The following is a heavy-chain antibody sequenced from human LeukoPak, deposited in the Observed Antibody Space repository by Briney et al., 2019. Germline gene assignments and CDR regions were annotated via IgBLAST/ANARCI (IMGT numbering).Heavy chain of an antibody. V-gene: IGHV3-33*01. Sequence: GESLKISCAASEFTFTTYGMHWVRQAPGKGLEWVAFIYYDGSNIYYADYVKGRFTISRDISKNTLYLQMDSLRAEDTAIYYCARDWKTNSFDYWGQGTLVTVS. D-gene: IGHD1-1*01. CDR1: EFTFTTYG. J-gene: IGHJ4*02. CDR3: ARDWKTNSFDY. CDR2: IYYDGSNI.